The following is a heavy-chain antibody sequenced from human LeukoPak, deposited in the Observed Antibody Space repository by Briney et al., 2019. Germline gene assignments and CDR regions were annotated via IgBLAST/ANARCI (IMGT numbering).Heavy chain of an antibody. V-gene: IGHV1-2*02. Sequence: ASVNLSCTASGYTFTDYHIHWVRQAPGQGLEWLGWINPKNGGTKYARKFWGRFTLTEDTSSGTAYMELSRLRSDDTAVYYCARGHSSGWYWFDYWGQGTLVTVSS. CDR1: GYTFTDYH. J-gene: IGHJ4*02. D-gene: IGHD6-19*01. CDR3: ARGHSSGWYWFDY. CDR2: INPKNGGT.